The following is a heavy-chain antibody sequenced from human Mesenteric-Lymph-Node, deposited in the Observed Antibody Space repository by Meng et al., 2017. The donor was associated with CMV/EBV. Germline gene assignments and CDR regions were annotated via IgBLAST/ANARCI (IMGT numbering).Heavy chain of an antibody. CDR2: IYYSGST. J-gene: IGHJ6*02. CDR3: ARGRARTMVRASHMDV. CDR1: GGSISSSSYY. Sequence: SETLSLTCTVSGGSISSSSYYWGWIRQPPGKGLEWIGSIYYSGSTYYNPSLKSRVTISVDTSKNQFSLKLSSVTAADTAVYYCARGRARTMVRASHMDVWGQGTTVTVSS. V-gene: IGHV4-39*07. D-gene: IGHD3-10*01.